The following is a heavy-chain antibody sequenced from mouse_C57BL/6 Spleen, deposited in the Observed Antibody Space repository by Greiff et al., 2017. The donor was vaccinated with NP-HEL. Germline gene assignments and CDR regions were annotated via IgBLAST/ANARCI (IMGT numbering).Heavy chain of an antibody. J-gene: IGHJ4*01. CDR1: GFNIKNTY. CDR2: IDPANGNT. Sequence: VQLKESVAELVRPGASVKLSCTASGFNIKNTYMHWVKQRPEQGLEWIGRIDPANGNTKYAPKFQGKATITADTSSNTAYLQLSSLTSEDTAIYYCALYYYGSSVLFYYAMDYWGQGTSVTVSS. CDR3: ALYYYGSSVLFYYAMDY. V-gene: IGHV14-3*01. D-gene: IGHD1-1*01.